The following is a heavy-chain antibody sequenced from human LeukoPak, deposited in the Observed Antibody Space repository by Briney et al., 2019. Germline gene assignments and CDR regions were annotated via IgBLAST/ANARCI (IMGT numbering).Heavy chain of an antibody. D-gene: IGHD3-10*01. CDR1: GGSISTYY. CDR3: ARDTYYSGLGTYFEDYFDS. Sequence: SETLSLTCTVSGGSISTYYWSWIRQPPGKGLEWIGHIHGSGETNYNPSLKSRVTMSPDTSRNQFSLKVNSVTAADTAVYYCARDTYYSGLGTYFEDYFDSWGQGILVTVSS. V-gene: IGHV4-59*12. J-gene: IGHJ4*02. CDR2: IHGSGET.